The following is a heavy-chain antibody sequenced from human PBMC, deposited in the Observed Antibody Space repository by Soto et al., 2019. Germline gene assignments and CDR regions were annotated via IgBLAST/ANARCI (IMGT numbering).Heavy chain of an antibody. CDR3: ARDRAYCGGDCYSHFAFDI. CDR2: INPNSGGT. D-gene: IGHD2-21*02. V-gene: IGHV1-2*04. Sequence: GASVKVSCKXSGYTFTGYYMHWVRQAPGQGLEWMGWINPNSGGTNYAQKFQGWVTMTRDTSISTAYMELSRLRSDDTAVYYCARDRAYCGGDCYSHFAFDIWGQGTMVTVSS. CDR1: GYTFTGYY. J-gene: IGHJ3*02.